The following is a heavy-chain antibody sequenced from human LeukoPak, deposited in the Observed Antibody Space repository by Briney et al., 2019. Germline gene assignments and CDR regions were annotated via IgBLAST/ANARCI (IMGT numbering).Heavy chain of an antibody. Sequence: SETLSLTCTVSGGSISSFYWTWIRQPPGKGLEWIGCLYYGGSTNYNPSLKSRVAMSVDTSKNQFSLKLGSVTAADTAVYFCARDSGLRRIDYWGQGTLVTVSS. D-gene: IGHD4-17*01. V-gene: IGHV4-59*01. CDR1: GGSISSFY. J-gene: IGHJ4*02. CDR2: LYYGGST. CDR3: ARDSGLRRIDY.